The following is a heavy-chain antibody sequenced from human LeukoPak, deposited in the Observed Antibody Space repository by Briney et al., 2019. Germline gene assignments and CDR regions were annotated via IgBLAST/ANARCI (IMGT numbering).Heavy chain of an antibody. D-gene: IGHD3-22*01. CDR1: GGSFSGYY. V-gene: IGHV4-34*01. CDR3: ARGRPGYFESSGYYKHYYSYDIDV. CDR2: INHSEST. Sequence: SETLSLTCGVYGGSFSGYYWSWIRQPPGKGLEWVGEINHSESTNYNPSLKSRVTISLDTSKSQFFLKLSSVTAADTAVYYCARGRPGYFESSGYYKHYYSYDIDVWGQGTTVTVFS. J-gene: IGHJ6*02.